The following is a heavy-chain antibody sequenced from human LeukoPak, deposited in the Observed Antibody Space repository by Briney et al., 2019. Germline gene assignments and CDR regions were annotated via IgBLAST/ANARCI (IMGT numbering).Heavy chain of an antibody. CDR2: INPNSGGT. CDR1: GYTFTGYY. V-gene: IGHV1-2*02. CDR3: ARGSIAVAGTFDY. D-gene: IGHD6-19*01. J-gene: IGHJ4*02. Sequence: ASVKVSCKASGYTFTGYYMHWARQAPGQGLEWMGWINPNSGGTNYAQKFQGRVTMTRDTSISTAYMELSRLRSDDTAVYYCARGSIAVAGTFDYWGQGTLVTVSS.